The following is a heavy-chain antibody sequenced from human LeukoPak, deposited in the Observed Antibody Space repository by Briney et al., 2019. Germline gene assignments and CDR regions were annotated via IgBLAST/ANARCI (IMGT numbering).Heavy chain of an antibody. CDR2: IRYDGSNK. CDR3: AKDMQTWPRFPDY. V-gene: IGHV3-30*02. D-gene: IGHD5-12*01. CDR1: GFTFSSYG. Sequence: PGGSLRLSCAASGFTFSSYGMHWVRQAPGKGLEWVAFIRYDGSNKYYADSVKGRFTSSRDNPKNTLYLQINSLRAEDTAVYYCAKDMQTWPRFPDYWGQGTLVTVSS. J-gene: IGHJ4*02.